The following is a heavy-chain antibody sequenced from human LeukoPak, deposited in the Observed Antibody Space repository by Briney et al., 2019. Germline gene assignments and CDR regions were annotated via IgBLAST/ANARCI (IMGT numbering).Heavy chain of an antibody. CDR3: ARNLDYTYYYMDV. V-gene: IGHV3-74*01. CDR2: INTDGSRT. Sequence: GGSLRLSCAASGFTFSTSWMHWVRQAPGKGLVWVSRINTDGSRTSYADSVKGRFTMSRDNAKNTLYLQMNSLRAEDTAVYYCARNLDYTYYYMDVWGKGTTVTVSS. J-gene: IGHJ6*03. CDR1: GFTFSTSW.